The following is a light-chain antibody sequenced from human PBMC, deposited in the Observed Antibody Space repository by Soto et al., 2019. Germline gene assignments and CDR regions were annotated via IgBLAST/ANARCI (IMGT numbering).Light chain of an antibody. J-gene: IGKJ4*01. V-gene: IGKV1-39*01. CDR2: GAS. CDR3: QESYTTPLT. CDR1: QSISSY. Sequence: DIQMTQSPPSLSASVGDRVTITCRASQSISSYLNWYQQKPGKAPKLLIYGASLLQNGVPSRFSGSGSGTDFTLTISSLQPEDFATYYCQESYTTPLTFGGGTQVEIK.